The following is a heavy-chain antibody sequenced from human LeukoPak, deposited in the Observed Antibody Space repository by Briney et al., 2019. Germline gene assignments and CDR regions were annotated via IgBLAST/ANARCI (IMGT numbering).Heavy chain of an antibody. CDR3: ARDSGRNYRGAFDI. V-gene: IGHV3-33*01. D-gene: IGHD4-23*01. CDR1: GFTFSSYG. J-gene: IGHJ3*02. Sequence: GGSLRLSCAASGFTFSSYGMHWVRQAPGKGLEWVAVIWYDGSSKYYADSVKGRFTISRDNAKNSLYLQMNSLRAEDTAVYYCARDSGRNYRGAFDIWGQGTMVTVSS. CDR2: IWYDGSSK.